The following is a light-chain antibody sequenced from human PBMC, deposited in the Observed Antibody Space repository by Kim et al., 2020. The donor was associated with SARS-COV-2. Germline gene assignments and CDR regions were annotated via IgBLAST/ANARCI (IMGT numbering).Light chain of an antibody. J-gene: IGKJ1*01. CDR1: RSVGSS. CDR3: QQRGNWPMT. CDR2: DAF. Sequence: EIVLTQSPGTLSLSPGERATLSCRASRSVGSSLAWYQQKPGQAPRLLIYDAFRRATGILARFSGSGSGTDFTLTISSLEPEDFAVYYCQQRGNWPMTFGEGTKVDIK. V-gene: IGKV3-11*01.